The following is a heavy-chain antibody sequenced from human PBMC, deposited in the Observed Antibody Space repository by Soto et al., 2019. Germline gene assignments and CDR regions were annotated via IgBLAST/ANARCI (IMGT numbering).Heavy chain of an antibody. CDR2: IYYSGRT. Sequence: SETLSLTCTVSGGSISSYYWSWIRQPPGKGLEWIGYIYYSGRTNDNPSRKSRGTISVDTSKNQFSLKLSSVTAADTAVYYCARVSGSYYAFDIWGQGTMVTVSS. CDR1: GGSISSYY. V-gene: IGHV4-59*01. J-gene: IGHJ3*02. D-gene: IGHD1-26*01. CDR3: ARVSGSYYAFDI.